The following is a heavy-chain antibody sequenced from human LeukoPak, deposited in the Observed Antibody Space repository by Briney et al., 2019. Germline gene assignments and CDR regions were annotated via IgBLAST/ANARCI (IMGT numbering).Heavy chain of an antibody. J-gene: IGHJ4*02. D-gene: IGHD3-22*01. CDR3: ARDNWGDGGYYRTLDY. Sequence: GGSLRLSCAASGFTFGSYGIYWVRQAPGKGLEWVAGIRYDGSDRSYADPVKGRFTISRDNSKNTVDLQMNSLRAEDTAVYYCARDNWGDGGYYRTLDYWGQGTLVTVSS. V-gene: IGHV3-33*01. CDR1: GFTFGSYG. CDR2: IRYDGSDR.